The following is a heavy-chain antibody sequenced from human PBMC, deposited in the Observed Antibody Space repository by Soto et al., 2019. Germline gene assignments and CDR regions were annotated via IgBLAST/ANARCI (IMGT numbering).Heavy chain of an antibody. V-gene: IGHV1-3*01. D-gene: IGHD3-22*01. CDR3: ARTGHSGSYDY. Sequence: ASVKVSCKASGYTFTNYGIHWVHQAPGQRLEWMGWINAGNGDTKYSENFQGRVTITRDTSANTVYLDLSSLSSEDTAFYYCARTGHSGSYDYWGQGTLVTVSS. CDR2: INAGNGDT. J-gene: IGHJ4*02. CDR1: GYTFTNYG.